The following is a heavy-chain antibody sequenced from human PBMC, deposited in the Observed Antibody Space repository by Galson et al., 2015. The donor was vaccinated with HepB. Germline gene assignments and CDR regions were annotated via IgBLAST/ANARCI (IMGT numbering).Heavy chain of an antibody. J-gene: IGHJ4*02. V-gene: IGHV1-46*04. CDR1: GYTFTNYF. CDR3: ARENVVGALFDY. CDR2: INPSGGST. Sequence: SVKVSCKASGYTFTNYFMHWVRQAPGQGLEWMGMINPSGGSTSYIKKLQGRVTVTRDTSTNTVYMELSSLRSEDTAVYYCARENVVGALFDYWGQGTLVTVSS. D-gene: IGHD1-26*01.